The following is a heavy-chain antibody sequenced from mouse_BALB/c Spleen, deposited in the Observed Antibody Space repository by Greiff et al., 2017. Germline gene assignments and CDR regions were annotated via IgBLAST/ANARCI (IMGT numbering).Heavy chain of an antibody. CDR3: ARPDAMDY. Sequence: VQLKQSGAELVKPGASVKLSCTASGFNIKDPYMHWVKQRPEQGLEWIGRIDPANGNTKYDPKFQGKATITADTSSNTAYLQLSSLTSEDTAVYYGARPDAMDYWGQGTSVTVAS. CDR2: IDPANGNT. J-gene: IGHJ4*01. V-gene: IGHV14-3*02. CDR1: GFNIKDPY.